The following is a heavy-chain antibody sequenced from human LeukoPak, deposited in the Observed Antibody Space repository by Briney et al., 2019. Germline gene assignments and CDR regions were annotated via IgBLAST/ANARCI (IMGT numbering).Heavy chain of an antibody. CDR2: ISAYNGNT. Sequence: GASVKVSCKASGYTFTSYGIGWVRQAPGQGLEWMGWISAYNGNTNYAQKLQGRVTMTTDTSTSTAYMELRSLRSDDTAVYYCARLGYCSSTSCQPFDYWGQGTLVTVSS. CDR3: ARLGYCSSTSCQPFDY. V-gene: IGHV1-18*01. D-gene: IGHD2-2*01. CDR1: GYTFTSYG. J-gene: IGHJ4*02.